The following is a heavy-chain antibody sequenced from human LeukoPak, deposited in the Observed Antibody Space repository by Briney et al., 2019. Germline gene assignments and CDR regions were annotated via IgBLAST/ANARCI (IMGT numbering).Heavy chain of an antibody. D-gene: IGHD2-15*01. CDR3: AKKVVPSHFDP. Sequence: EPGGSLRLSCAASGFTFSSSAMSWVRQDPGKGLEWVSAISGSGGSTYYADSVKGRFTISRDNSKNTLYLQMNSLRAEDTAVYYCAKKVVPSHFDPWGQGTLVTVSS. V-gene: IGHV3-23*01. J-gene: IGHJ5*02. CDR2: ISGSGGST. CDR1: GFTFSSSA.